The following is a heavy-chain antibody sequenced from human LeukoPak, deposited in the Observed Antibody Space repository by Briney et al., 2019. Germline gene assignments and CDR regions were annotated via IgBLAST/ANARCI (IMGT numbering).Heavy chain of an antibody. CDR2: ISSTSSTI. J-gene: IGHJ5*02. D-gene: IGHD5-12*01. CDR1: GFTFSSYS. V-gene: IGHV3-48*04. Sequence: PGGSLRLSCAASGFTFSSYSMSWVRQAPGKGLEWASYISSTSSTIYYADSVKGRFTISRDNAKNSLYLQMNSLRAEDTAVYYCAREAYSGFSNWFDPWGQGTLVTVSS. CDR3: AREAYSGFSNWFDP.